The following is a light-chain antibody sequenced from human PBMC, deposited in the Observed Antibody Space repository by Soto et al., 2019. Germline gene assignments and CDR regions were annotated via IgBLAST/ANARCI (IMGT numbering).Light chain of an antibody. CDR2: AAS. J-gene: IGKJ1*01. V-gene: IGKV1-39*01. CDR1: QTISNY. CDR3: QQSYSPGA. Sequence: DIQMTQSPSSLSASIGDRVTITCRASQTISNYLNWYQQKPGKAPKVLIYAASSLQGGVPSRFSGSGSGTDFTLTISSLQPEDFATYYCQQSYSPGAFGHGTKVEIK.